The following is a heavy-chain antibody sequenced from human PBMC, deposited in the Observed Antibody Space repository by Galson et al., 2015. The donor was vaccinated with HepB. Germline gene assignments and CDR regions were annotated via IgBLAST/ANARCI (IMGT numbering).Heavy chain of an antibody. J-gene: IGHJ4*02. CDR2: IYYSGTT. V-gene: IGHV4-39*01. D-gene: IGHD2-15*01. Sequence: ETLSLTCTVSGGSISSTNYYWGWIRQPPGKGQEWIGSIYYSGTTYYNPSLKSRVTISVDTSKNQFSLKLSSLTAADTAVYYCARAYCSGGSCSIFDYWGQGTLVTVSS. CDR1: GGSISSTNYY. CDR3: ARAYCSGGSCSIFDY.